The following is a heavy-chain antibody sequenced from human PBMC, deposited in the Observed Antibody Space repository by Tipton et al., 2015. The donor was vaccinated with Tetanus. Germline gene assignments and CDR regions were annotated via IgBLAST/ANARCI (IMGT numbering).Heavy chain of an antibody. D-gene: IGHD2-21*02. CDR1: GYTFTSYG. Sequence: QLVQSGAEVKKPGASVKVSCKASGYTFTSYGISWARQAPGQGLEWMGWISAYNGNTNYAQKLQGRVTMTTDTSTSTAYMELSSLRSEDTAVYYCASRQHIVVVTASDWYFDLWGRGTLVTVSS. CDR2: ISAYNGNT. J-gene: IGHJ2*01. CDR3: ASRQHIVVVTASDWYFDL. V-gene: IGHV1-18*04.